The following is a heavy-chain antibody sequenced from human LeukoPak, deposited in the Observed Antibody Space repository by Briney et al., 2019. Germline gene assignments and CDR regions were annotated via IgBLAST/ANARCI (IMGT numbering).Heavy chain of an antibody. CDR1: GFSFSNWA. V-gene: IGHV3-23*01. D-gene: IGHD3-16*02. CDR2: ISGDGGGT. J-gene: IGHJ4*02. CDR3: AKDLLAFGGVIAIDY. Sequence: GGSLRLSWAASGFSFSNWAITWVRQAPGMGLEWVSSISGDGGGTYYADSVKGRFTVSRDNSKNTLYLQMNSLRAEDTAVYYCAKDLLAFGGVIAIDYWGQGTLVTVSS.